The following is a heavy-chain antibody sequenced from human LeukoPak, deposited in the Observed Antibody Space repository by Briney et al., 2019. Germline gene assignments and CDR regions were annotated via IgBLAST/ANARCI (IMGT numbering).Heavy chain of an antibody. CDR1: GFTFNSYW. J-gene: IGHJ4*02. CDR2: IKEDGSEK. D-gene: IGHD6-6*01. CDR3: ARGEHSSFDY. Sequence: GGSLRLSCAASGFTFNSYWMNWVRQAPGKGLEWVANIKEDGSEKYYVDSVKGRFTISRDNAKNSLYLQMNSLRAEDTAVYYCARGEHSSFDYWGQGTLVTVSS. V-gene: IGHV3-7*01.